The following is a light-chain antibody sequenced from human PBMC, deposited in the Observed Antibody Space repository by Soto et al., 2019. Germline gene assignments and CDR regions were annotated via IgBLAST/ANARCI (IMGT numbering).Light chain of an antibody. V-gene: IGKV1-5*03. CDR1: QSISSW. Sequence: DIQMTQSPSTLSASVGDRVTITCRASQSISSWLAWYLQKPGKAPQLLIYKASNLQDGVPSRFSGSGSGTEFTLTISSLQPDDFATCYCQQYSSYSSYTFGQGNKLEIK. J-gene: IGKJ2*01. CDR3: QQYSSYSSYT. CDR2: KAS.